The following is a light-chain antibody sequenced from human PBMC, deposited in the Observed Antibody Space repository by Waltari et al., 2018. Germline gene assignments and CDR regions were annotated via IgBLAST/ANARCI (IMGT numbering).Light chain of an antibody. V-gene: IGLV6-57*02. Sequence: NFMLTQPHSVSGSPGKTVIIPCTASSCRLASNFVPWYQHRPGRAPIIVIYEDYHRPSGVPDRFSGSVDSSSNSASLTISGLRPEDEADYYCQSYQSTTVIFGGGTHLTVL. CDR3: QSYQSTTVI. CDR2: EDY. J-gene: IGLJ2*01. CDR1: SCRLASNF.